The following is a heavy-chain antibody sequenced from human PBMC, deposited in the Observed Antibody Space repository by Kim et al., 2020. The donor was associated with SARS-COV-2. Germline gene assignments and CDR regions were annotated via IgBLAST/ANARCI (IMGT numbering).Heavy chain of an antibody. Sequence: STDSVKGRFTISRDNSKNTVYLQLNIVRAEDTAIYYCVRQVAGSNFDVWGQGTMVTVSS. V-gene: IGHV3-23*01. D-gene: IGHD3-10*01. J-gene: IGHJ3*01. CDR3: VRQVAGSNFDV.